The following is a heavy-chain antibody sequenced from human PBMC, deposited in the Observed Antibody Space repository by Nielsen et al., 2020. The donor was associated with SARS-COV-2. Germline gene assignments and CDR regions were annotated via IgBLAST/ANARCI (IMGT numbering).Heavy chain of an antibody. Sequence: VRQAPGKGLEWVSSISSSSYIYYADSVKGRFTISRDNAKNSLYLQMNTLGAEDTAVYYCVRGRGMGVWGQGTTVTVSS. V-gene: IGHV3-21*04. CDR3: VRGRGMGV. CDR2: ISSSSYI. J-gene: IGHJ6*02.